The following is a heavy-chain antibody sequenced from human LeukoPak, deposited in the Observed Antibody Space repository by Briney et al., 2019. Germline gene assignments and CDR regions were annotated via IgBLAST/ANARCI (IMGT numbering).Heavy chain of an antibody. CDR1: GFTFSSYG. CDR2: ITYDGSNK. Sequence: GRSLRLSCAVSGFTFSSYGMHWVRQAPGKGLEWVAVITYDGSNKYYADSVKGRFTISRDNSKNTLYLQMNSLRAEDTAVYYCAKDWRQLISPYFDYWGQGTLVTVSS. CDR3: AKDWRQLISPYFDY. D-gene: IGHD1-1*01. V-gene: IGHV3-30*18. J-gene: IGHJ4*02.